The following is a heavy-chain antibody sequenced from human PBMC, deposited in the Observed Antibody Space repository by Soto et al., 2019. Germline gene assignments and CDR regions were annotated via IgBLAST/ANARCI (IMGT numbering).Heavy chain of an antibody. CDR3: ARKLGIRSPFDP. CDR2: INHSGST. D-gene: IGHD7-27*01. Sequence: SETLSLTCAVYGGSFSGYYWSWIRQPPGKGLEWIGEINHSGSTNYNPSLKSRVTISVDTSKNQFSLKLSSVTAADTAVYYCARKLGIRSPFDPWGQGTLVTVSS. V-gene: IGHV4-34*01. CDR1: GGSFSGYY. J-gene: IGHJ5*02.